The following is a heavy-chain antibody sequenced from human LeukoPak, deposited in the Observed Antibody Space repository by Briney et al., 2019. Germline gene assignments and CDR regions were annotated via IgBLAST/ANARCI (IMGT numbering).Heavy chain of an antibody. J-gene: IGHJ4*02. CDR2: IYTSGST. CDR1: GDSISSYY. V-gene: IGHV4-4*07. CDR3: ARLINKPIAATGTGPFDH. D-gene: IGHD6-25*01. Sequence: SETLSLTCTVSGDSISSYYWSWIRQPAGKGLEWIGRIYTSGSTNDNPSLTSRVTMSLDTSKNQFSLKLSSVTAADTAVYYCARLINKPIAATGTGPFDHWGQGTLVTVSS.